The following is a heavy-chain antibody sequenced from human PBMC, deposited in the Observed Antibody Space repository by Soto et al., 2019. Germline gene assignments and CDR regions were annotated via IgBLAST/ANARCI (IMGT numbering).Heavy chain of an antibody. CDR1: GFTFSSYW. D-gene: IGHD6-13*01. CDR2: INSDGSST. Sequence: GGSLRLSCAACGFTFSSYWMHWVRQAPGKGLVWVSRINSDGSSTSYADSVKGRFTISRDNAKNTLYLQMNSLRAEDTAVYYCARDQGSSWYRGAFDIWGQGTMVTVSS. J-gene: IGHJ3*02. V-gene: IGHV3-74*01. CDR3: ARDQGSSWYRGAFDI.